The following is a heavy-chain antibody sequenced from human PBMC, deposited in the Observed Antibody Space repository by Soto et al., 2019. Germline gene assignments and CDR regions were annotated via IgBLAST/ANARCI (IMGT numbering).Heavy chain of an antibody. V-gene: IGHV1-3*01. CDR1: GYTFTSYA. Sequence: QVQLVQSGAEVKKPGASVKVSCKASGYTFTSYAMHWVRQAPGQRLEWMGWINAGNGNTKYSQKFQGRVTITRDTSASTAYMELSSLRSEDTAMYYCARGGSLYWYFDLWGRDTLVTVSS. D-gene: IGHD1-26*01. J-gene: IGHJ2*01. CDR2: INAGNGNT. CDR3: ARGGSLYWYFDL.